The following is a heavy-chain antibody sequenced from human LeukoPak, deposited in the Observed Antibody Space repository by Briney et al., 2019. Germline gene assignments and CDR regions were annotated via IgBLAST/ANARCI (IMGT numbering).Heavy chain of an antibody. CDR2: ISPSGGIT. J-gene: IGHJ4*02. V-gene: IGHV3-23*01. D-gene: IGHD3-10*01. Sequence: GGSLRLSCAASGFTFSSHGMNWVRQAPGKGLEWVSGISPSGGITYYTDSVKGRFTISRDNSKNPLYLQMNSLRAEDTAVYYCAKNMVRGVIMSSSFDYWGQGTLVTVSS. CDR1: GFTFSSHG. CDR3: AKNMVRGVIMSSSFDY.